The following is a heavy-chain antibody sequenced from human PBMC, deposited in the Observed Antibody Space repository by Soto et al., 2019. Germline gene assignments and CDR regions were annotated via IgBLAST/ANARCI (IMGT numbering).Heavy chain of an antibody. D-gene: IGHD6-13*01. CDR1: GGSISSGGYY. CDR3: ARTAAAGTSRYFDY. CDR2: IYYSGST. J-gene: IGHJ4*02. Sequence: QVQLQESGPGLVKPSQTLSLTCTVSGGSISSGGYYWSWIRQHPGKGLEWIGYIYYSGSTYYNPSLSSRVTISVDTSKNQFSLKLSSVTAADTAVYYCARTAAAGTSRYFDYWGQGTLVTVSS. V-gene: IGHV4-31*03.